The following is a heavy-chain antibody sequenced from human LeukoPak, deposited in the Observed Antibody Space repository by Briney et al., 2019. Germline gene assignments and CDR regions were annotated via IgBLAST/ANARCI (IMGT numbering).Heavy chain of an antibody. CDR1: GYTFTGYY. Sequence: ASVKVSCKASGYTFTGYYMHWVRQAPGQGLEWMGWINPNSGGTNYAQKFQGWVTMTRDTSISTAYMELSRLRSDDTAVYYCARTAERYYYYGMDVWGQGTTVTVSS. D-gene: IGHD2-2*01. CDR3: ARTAERYYYYGMDV. V-gene: IGHV1-2*04. CDR2: INPNSGGT. J-gene: IGHJ6*02.